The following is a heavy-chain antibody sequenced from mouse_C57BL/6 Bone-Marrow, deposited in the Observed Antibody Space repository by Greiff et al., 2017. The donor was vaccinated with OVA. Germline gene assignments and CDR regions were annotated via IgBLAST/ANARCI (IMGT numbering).Heavy chain of an antibody. CDR2: IYPGNSDT. J-gene: IGHJ2*01. CDR3: TRGTDY. D-gene: IGHD3-3*01. V-gene: IGHV1-5*01. Sequence: EVQLQQSGTVLARPGASVKMSCKTSGYTFTSYWMHWVKQRPGQGLEWIGAIYPGNSDTSYNQKFKGKAKLTADTSASTAYMELSSLTNADSSVYYCTRGTDYWGQGTTLTVSS. CDR1: GYTFTSYW.